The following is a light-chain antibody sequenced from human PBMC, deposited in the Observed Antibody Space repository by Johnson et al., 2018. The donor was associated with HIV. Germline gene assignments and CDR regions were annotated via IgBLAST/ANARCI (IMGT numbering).Light chain of an antibody. J-gene: IGLJ1*01. Sequence: QPVLTQPPSVSAAPGQRVNISCSGNISNIESYFVSWYQQLPGAAPTLLIYEDNKRPSGIHDRFSGSKSGATATLGITGLQTGDEADYYCGIWDASLSAFYVFGTGTKVTVL. CDR2: EDN. V-gene: IGLV1-51*02. CDR3: GIWDASLSAFYV. CDR1: ISNIESYF.